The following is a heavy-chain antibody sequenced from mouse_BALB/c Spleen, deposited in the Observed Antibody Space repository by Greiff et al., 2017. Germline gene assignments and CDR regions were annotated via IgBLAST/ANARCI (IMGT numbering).Heavy chain of an antibody. J-gene: IGHJ1*01. V-gene: IGHV5-9-4*01. CDR3: ARGSLYYYGSYWYFDV. D-gene: IGHD1-1*01. CDR1: GFTFSSYA. Sequence: EVKLVESGGGLVKPGGSLKLSCAASGFTFSSYAMSWVRQSPEKRLEWVAEISSGGSYTYYPDTVTGRFTISRDNAKNTLYLEMSSLRSEDTAMYYCARGSLYYYGSYWYFDVWGAGTTVTVSS. CDR2: ISSGGSYT.